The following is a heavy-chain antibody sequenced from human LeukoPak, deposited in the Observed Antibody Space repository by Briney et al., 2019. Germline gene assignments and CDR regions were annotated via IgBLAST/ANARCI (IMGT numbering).Heavy chain of an antibody. D-gene: IGHD6-13*01. Sequence: SETLSLTCTVSGGAISSSSYYWDWLRQPPGQGLERIGSIYYSGITYYNASLKSRVTMSIDTAKNHFSLKLSSVTAADTAVYFCARHLGSSSSWYSSWFDPWGQGTLVTVSS. J-gene: IGHJ5*02. V-gene: IGHV4-39*01. CDR2: IYYSGIT. CDR1: GGAISSSSYY. CDR3: ARHLGSSSSWYSSWFDP.